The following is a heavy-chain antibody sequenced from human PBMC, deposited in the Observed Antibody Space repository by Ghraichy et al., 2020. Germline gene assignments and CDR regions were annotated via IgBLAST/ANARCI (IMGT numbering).Heavy chain of an antibody. V-gene: IGHV4-39*01. D-gene: IGHD2-2*01. J-gene: IGHJ4*02. CDR1: GGSISSSSYY. Sequence: SETLSLTCTVSGGSISSSSYYWGWIRQPPGKGLEWIGSIYYSGSTYYNPSLKSRVTISVDTSKNQFSLKLSSVTAADTAVYYCARHLGYCSSTSCYAPVYYFDYWGQGTLVTVSS. CDR2: IYYSGST. CDR3: ARHLGYCSSTSCYAPVYYFDY.